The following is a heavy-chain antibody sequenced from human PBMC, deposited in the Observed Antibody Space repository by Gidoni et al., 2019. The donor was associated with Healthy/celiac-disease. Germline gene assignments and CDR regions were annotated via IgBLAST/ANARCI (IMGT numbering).Heavy chain of an antibody. J-gene: IGHJ4*02. V-gene: IGHV3-23*01. D-gene: IGHD6-19*01. CDR2: ISGSGGST. CDR3: AKDGPARDGIAVAGYDY. Sequence: GKGLEWVSAISGSGGSTYYADSVKGRFTISRDNSKNTLYLQMNSLRAEDTAVYYCAKDGPARDGIAVAGYDYWGQGTLVTVSS.